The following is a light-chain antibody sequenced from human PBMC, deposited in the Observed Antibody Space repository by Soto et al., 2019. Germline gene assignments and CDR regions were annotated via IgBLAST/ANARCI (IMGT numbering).Light chain of an antibody. CDR2: DVS. J-gene: IGLJ1*01. CDR3: KSYTTRGTYV. CDR1: SSDVGGYNY. Sequence: QSVLTQPASVSGSPGQSITISCTGTSSDVGGYNYVSWYQQHPGKAPKLMIYDVSNRPSGVSNRFSGSKSDNTASLTISGLQAEDEADYYCKSYTTRGTYVFGTGTKVTVL. V-gene: IGLV2-14*01.